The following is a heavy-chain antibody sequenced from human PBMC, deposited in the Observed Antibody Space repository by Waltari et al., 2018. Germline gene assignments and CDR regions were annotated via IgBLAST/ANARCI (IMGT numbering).Heavy chain of an antibody. Sequence: QLQLQESGPGLVKPSETLSLTCTVSGDSLRRSSYYWGWFRQPPGKGLQWIGSIFYSGTTYYNPSVQSRVSVSIDTSKNQFSLNLDAVNAADTAMYYCARRGGRGSDFWNTQHNYIDPW. V-gene: IGHV4-39*01. CDR2: IFYSGTT. CDR3: ARRGGRGSDFWNTQHNYIDP. J-gene: IGHJ5*02. CDR1: GDSLRRSSYY. D-gene: IGHD3-3*01.